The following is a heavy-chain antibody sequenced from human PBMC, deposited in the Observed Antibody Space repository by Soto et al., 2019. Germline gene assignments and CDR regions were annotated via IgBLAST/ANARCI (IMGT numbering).Heavy chain of an antibody. CDR1: GFTFRSYY. CDR2: IKQDGSEK. D-gene: IGHD5-18*01. Sequence: EAQLVESGGGLVQPGGSLRLSCAASGFTFRSYYMSWVRQPPGKGLEWVANIKQDGSEKYYVDSVKGRFTISRDNAKNSLCLQMNSVRVEDTAVYYCARDGYAAGFDIWGQGTMVSVSS. J-gene: IGHJ3*02. V-gene: IGHV3-7*01. CDR3: ARDGYAAGFDI.